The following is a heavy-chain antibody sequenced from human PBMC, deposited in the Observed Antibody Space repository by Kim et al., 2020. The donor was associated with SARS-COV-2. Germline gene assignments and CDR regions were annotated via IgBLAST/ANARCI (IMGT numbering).Heavy chain of an antibody. CDR3: ARDVGYRSFGDRLNFYGMDV. Sequence: SETLSLTCTVSGGSISSNFWSWIRQPPGKGLEWIGNIYYNSGSIKYNPSLMSRVTISVDTSKSQFSLRLSSVTAADTAVYYCARDVGYRSFGDRLNFYGMDVWGQGTTVTVSS. CDR2: IYYNSGSI. V-gene: IGHV4-59*01. J-gene: IGHJ6*02. CDR1: GGSISSNF. D-gene: IGHD3-10*01.